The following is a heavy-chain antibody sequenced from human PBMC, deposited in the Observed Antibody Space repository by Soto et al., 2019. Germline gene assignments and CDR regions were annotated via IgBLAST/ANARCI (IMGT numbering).Heavy chain of an antibody. CDR1: GFTFSSYG. V-gene: IGHV3-30*18. CDR2: ISYDGSNK. Sequence: GGSLRLSCAASGFTFSSYGMHWVRQAPGKGLEWVAVISYDGSNKYYADSVKGRFTISRDNSKNTLYLQMNSLRAEDTAVYYCAKDYAGWVVVAATNPGPFDYWGQGTLVTVSS. J-gene: IGHJ4*02. D-gene: IGHD2-15*01. CDR3: AKDYAGWVVVAATNPGPFDY.